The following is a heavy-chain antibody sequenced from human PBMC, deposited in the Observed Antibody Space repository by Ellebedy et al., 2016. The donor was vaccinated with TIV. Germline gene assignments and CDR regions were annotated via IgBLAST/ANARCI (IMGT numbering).Heavy chain of an antibody. D-gene: IGHD3-10*01. V-gene: IGHV3-30*03. CDR2: ISYDGSNK. CDR1: GFTFSSYG. Sequence: GGSLRLSCAASGFTFSSYGMHWVRQAPGKGLAWVAVISYDGSNKYYADSVKGRFTISRDNAKTSLYLQINSLRVEDAAVYYCTRRRGSGSSDYWGQGTLVTVSS. CDR3: TRRRGSGSSDY. J-gene: IGHJ4*02.